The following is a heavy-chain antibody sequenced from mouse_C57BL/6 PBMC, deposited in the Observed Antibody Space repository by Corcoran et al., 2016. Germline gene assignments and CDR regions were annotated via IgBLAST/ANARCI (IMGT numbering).Heavy chain of an antibody. V-gene: IGHV1-26*01. CDR2: INPNNGGT. J-gene: IGHJ1*03. Sequence: EVQLQQSGPELVKPGASVKISCKASGYTFTDYYMNWVKQSHGKSLEWIGDINPNNGGTSYNQKFKGKATLTGDKSSSTAYMELRSLTSEDSAVYYCARRGNYFWYFDVWGTGTTVTVSS. CDR1: GYTFTDYY. CDR3: ARRGNYFWYFDV. D-gene: IGHD2-1*01.